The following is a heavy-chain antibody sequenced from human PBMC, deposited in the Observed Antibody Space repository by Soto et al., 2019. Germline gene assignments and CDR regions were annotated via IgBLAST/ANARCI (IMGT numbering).Heavy chain of an antibody. J-gene: IGHJ4*02. Sequence: QVQLVQSGAEVKKPGASVKLSCKAPRSTFTSDALHWVRQAPGQRLEWMGWIISGNGNTKYSQRFQGRVTITRDTSASTAYMDLSSLRSEDTAVYYCASGRLQLPIFDNWSQGTLVTVSS. V-gene: IGHV1-3*01. CDR1: RSTFTSDA. CDR2: IISGNGNT. D-gene: IGHD6-25*01. CDR3: ASGRLQLPIFDN.